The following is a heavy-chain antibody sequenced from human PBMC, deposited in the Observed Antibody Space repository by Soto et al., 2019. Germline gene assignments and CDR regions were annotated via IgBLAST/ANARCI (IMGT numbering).Heavy chain of an antibody. CDR3: ARDAVGLRLGELSYGGSLAGDYYYYGMDV. D-gene: IGHD3-16*02. CDR1: GFTFSSYG. J-gene: IGHJ6*02. Sequence: GGSLRLSCAASGFTFSSYGMHWVRQAPGKGLEWVAVIWYDGSNKYYADSVKGRFTISRDNSKNTLYLQMNSLRAEDTAVYYCARDAVGLRLGELSYGGSLAGDYYYYGMDVWGQGTTVTVSS. V-gene: IGHV3-33*01. CDR2: IWYDGSNK.